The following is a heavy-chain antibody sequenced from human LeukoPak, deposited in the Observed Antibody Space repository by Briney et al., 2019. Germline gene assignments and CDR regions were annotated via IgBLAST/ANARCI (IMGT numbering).Heavy chain of an antibody. J-gene: IGHJ4*02. V-gene: IGHV1-2*02. CDR3: ASANVLLWLGEFSSDY. CDR1: GYTFTGYY. D-gene: IGHD3-10*01. CDR2: INPNSGGT. Sequence: VASVKVSCKASGYTFTGYYMHWVRHAPGQGLEWMGWINPNSGGTNYAQKFQGRVTMTRDTSISTAYMELSRLRSDDTAVYYCASANVLLWLGEFSSDYWGQGTLVTVSS.